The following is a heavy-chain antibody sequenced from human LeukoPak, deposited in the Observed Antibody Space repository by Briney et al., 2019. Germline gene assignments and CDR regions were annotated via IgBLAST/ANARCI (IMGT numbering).Heavy chain of an antibody. CDR3: ARERCSSTSCYRYYYYGMDV. CDR1: GGSFSGYY. Sequence: SETLSLTCAVYGGSFSGYYWSWIRQPPGKGLEWIGEINHSGSTNYNPSLKSRVTISVDTSKNQFSLKLSSVTSADTAVYYCARERCSSTSCYRYYYYGMDVWGKRTTATVSS. CDR2: INHSGST. D-gene: IGHD2-2*02. J-gene: IGHJ6*04. V-gene: IGHV4-34*01.